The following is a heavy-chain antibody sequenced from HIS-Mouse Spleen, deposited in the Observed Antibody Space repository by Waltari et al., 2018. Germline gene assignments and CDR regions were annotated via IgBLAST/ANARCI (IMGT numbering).Heavy chain of an antibody. D-gene: IGHD6-19*01. V-gene: IGHV3-30*18. CDR3: AKASSGWLDY. CDR2: ISYDGSNK. J-gene: IGHJ4*02. CDR1: GFTFSSYG. Sequence: QVQLVESGGGVVQPGRSLRLSCAASGFTFSSYGMHWVRQAPGKGLEWVAVISYDGSNKYYEDSVKGRFSISRDNSKNTLYLQMNSLRAEDTAVYYCAKASSGWLDYWGQGTLVTVSS.